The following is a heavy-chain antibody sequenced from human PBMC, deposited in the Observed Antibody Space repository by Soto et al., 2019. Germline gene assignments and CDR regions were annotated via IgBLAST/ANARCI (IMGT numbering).Heavy chain of an antibody. J-gene: IGHJ4*02. Sequence: LXLSFAASGFSFSSYWMHWVRQAPGKWLVWVSRINTDGSSTTYADSVKGRFTISRDNAKNTLYLQMNSLRAEDTAVYFCARGRSTTVFGVVSYWGQRTQVSVSS. CDR2: INTDGSST. CDR3: ARGRSTTVFGVVSY. CDR1: GFSFSSYW. D-gene: IGHD3-3*01. V-gene: IGHV3-74*01.